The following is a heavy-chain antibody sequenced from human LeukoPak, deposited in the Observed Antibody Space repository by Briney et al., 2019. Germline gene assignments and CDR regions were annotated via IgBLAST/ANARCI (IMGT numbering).Heavy chain of an antibody. Sequence: GGSLRLSCAASGFTFSNYAMHWVRQAPGKGLEWVAFIRYDGSNKYYADSVKGGFTISRDNSKNTLYLQMNSLRAEDAAVYYCAKDTRGDYGWDFDYRGQGTLVTVSS. D-gene: IGHD3-10*01. J-gene: IGHJ4*02. CDR1: GFTFSNYA. CDR3: AKDTRGDYGWDFDY. V-gene: IGHV3-30*02. CDR2: IRYDGSNK.